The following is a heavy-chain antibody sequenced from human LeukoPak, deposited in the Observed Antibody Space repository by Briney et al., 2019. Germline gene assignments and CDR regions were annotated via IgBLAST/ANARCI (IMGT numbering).Heavy chain of an antibody. J-gene: IGHJ4*02. D-gene: IGHD6-19*01. CDR2: IIGSGGDS. V-gene: IGHV3-23*01. CDR1: GFTFSSYA. Sequence: GGSLRLSCAACGFTFSSYAMSWVRQTPGKGLEWVSGIIGSGGDSYYADSVKGRFTISRDNSKNTMYLQMNSLRAEDTAIYYCAKVHSSGWLFDYWGQGTLVTVSS. CDR3: AKVHSSGWLFDY.